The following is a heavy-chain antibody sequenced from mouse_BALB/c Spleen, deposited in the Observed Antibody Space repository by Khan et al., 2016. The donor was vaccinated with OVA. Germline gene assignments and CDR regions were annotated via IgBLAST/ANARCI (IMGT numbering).Heavy chain of an antibody. CDR3: TRGVHGSPFDY. J-gene: IGHJ2*01. Sequence: VQLQQPGPELVKPGASVKIPCKASGYTFTDYNMDWVKQSHGKSLEWIGDITPNNGGTIYNQRFKGKATLTVDKSSSTADMELRSLTSEDTAVYYCTRGVHGSPFDYWGQGTTLTVSS. V-gene: IGHV1-18*01. D-gene: IGHD1-1*01. CDR1: GYTFTDYN. CDR2: ITPNNGGT.